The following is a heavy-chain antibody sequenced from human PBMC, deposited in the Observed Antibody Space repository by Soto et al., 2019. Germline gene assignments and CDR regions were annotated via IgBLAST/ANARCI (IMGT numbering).Heavy chain of an antibody. Sequence: SETLSLTCTVSGGSISSYYWSWIRQPPGKGLEWIGYINYSGSTNYNPSLKSRVTMSVDTSKNQFSLKLSSVTAADTAVYYCARGGWLRFDPWGQGTLVTVPQ. CDR1: GGSISSYY. CDR3: ARGGWLRFDP. J-gene: IGHJ5*02. V-gene: IGHV4-59*01. D-gene: IGHD5-12*01. CDR2: INYSGST.